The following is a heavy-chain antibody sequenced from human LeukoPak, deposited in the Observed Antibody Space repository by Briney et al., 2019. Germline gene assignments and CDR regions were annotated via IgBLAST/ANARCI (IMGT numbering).Heavy chain of an antibody. Sequence: GGSLRLSCAASGFTFSSYGMHWVRQAPGKGLEWVAVISYDGSNKYYADSVKGRFTISRDNSKNTLYLQMNSLRAEDTAVYYCARDGGDYGDYGGFDYWGQGTLVTVSS. CDR1: GFTFSSYG. CDR3: ARDGGDYGDYGGFDY. D-gene: IGHD4-17*01. J-gene: IGHJ4*02. CDR2: ISYDGSNK. V-gene: IGHV3-30*03.